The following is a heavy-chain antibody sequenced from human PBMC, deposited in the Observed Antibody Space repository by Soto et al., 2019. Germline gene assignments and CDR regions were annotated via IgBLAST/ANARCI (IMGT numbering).Heavy chain of an antibody. CDR2: IYIGGST. CDR1: GFTVSSNY. Sequence: GGSRRRSSAASGFTVSSNYISWGRQASGKGLEWISVIYIGGSTYYADSVKGRFTISRDNSKNTLYLQMNSLRAEDTAVYYCAREVTIFGVVQGRDVGGQGTMCTIAS. V-gene: IGHV3-53*01. J-gene: IGHJ6*02. D-gene: IGHD3-3*01. CDR3: AREVTIFGVVQGRDV.